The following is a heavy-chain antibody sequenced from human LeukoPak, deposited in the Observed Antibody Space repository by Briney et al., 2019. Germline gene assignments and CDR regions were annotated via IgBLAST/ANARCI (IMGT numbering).Heavy chain of an antibody. CDR2: IFYSGST. CDR3: ARGPRGSGWYGDY. V-gene: IGHV4-61*08. Sequence: SETLSLTWTVSGGSISSGDYYWSWLRQPPGKGLEWIGYIFYSGSTNYNPSLKSRVTISVDTSKNQFSLKLSSVTAADTAVYYCARGPRGSGWYGDYWGQGTLVTVSS. CDR1: GGSISSGDYY. J-gene: IGHJ4*02. D-gene: IGHD6-19*01.